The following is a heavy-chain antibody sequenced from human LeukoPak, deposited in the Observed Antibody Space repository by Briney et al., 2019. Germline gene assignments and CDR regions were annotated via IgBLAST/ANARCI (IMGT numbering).Heavy chain of an antibody. CDR2: ISYTGNTI. CDR3: AKDTDFVKY. J-gene: IGHJ4*02. D-gene: IGHD2/OR15-2a*01. V-gene: IGHV3-11*04. CDR1: GSTFSDDY. Sequence: GGSLRLSCAASGSTFSDDYMSWIRQAPGKGLEWISYISYTGNTIYYADSVKGRFTISRDNAKKSLFLQMDSLRAEDTALYFCAKDTDFVKYWGQGTLVTVSS.